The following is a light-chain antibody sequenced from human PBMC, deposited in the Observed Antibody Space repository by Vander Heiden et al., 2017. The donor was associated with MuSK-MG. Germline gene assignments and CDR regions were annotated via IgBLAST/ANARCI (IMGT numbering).Light chain of an antibody. CDR3: QQSDSTPWT. CDR2: AAS. Sequence: DIQMTQSPSSLSASVGDRVTITCRASQSISSYFNWYQQKPGKAPKLLIYAASSLQSGVPSRFSGSGSGTDFTLTISRLQPEDFATYYCQQSDSTPWTFGQGTKMEIK. CDR1: QSISSY. V-gene: IGKV1-39*01. J-gene: IGKJ1*01.